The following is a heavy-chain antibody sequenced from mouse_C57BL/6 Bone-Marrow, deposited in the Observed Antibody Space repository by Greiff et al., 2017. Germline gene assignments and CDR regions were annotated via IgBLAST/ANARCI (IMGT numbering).Heavy chain of an antibody. V-gene: IGHV5-6*01. D-gene: IGHD1-1*01. J-gene: IGHJ4*01. CDR3: ARPLIYYYGSSYYAMDY. CDR2: ISSGGSYT. Sequence: EVMLVESGGDLVKPGGSLKLSCAASGFTFSSYGMSWVRQTPDKRLEWVATISSGGSYTYYPDSVKGRFTISRDNAKNTLYLQMSSLKSEDTAMYYCARPLIYYYGSSYYAMDYWGQGTSVTVSS. CDR1: GFTFSSYG.